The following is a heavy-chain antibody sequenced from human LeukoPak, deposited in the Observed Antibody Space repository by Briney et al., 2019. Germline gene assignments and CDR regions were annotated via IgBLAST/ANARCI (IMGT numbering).Heavy chain of an antibody. CDR1: GFTFGSHA. V-gene: IGHV3-23*01. Sequence: PGGSLRLSCAASGFTFGSHAMYWVRQAPGKGLEWLSGISGNAADTYYADSVKGRFTIPRDNSKNTLYLQMNSLRAEDTAVYYCAKWRNLWFGEPGWFDPWGQGTLVTVSS. J-gene: IGHJ5*02. CDR3: AKWRNLWFGEPGWFDP. CDR2: ISGNAADT. D-gene: IGHD3-10*01.